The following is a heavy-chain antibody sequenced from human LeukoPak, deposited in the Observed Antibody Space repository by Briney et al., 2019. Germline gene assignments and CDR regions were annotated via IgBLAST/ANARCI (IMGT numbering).Heavy chain of an antibody. Sequence: GRSLRLPCAASGFTFSRYDMHWVRQAPGKGLEWVAVISDDGSKKDYADSVKGRFTISRDNSKNTLYLQMNSLRAEDTAVYYCVLGHYGGLFDNWGQGTLVTVSS. D-gene: IGHD4-23*01. CDR2: ISDDGSKK. V-gene: IGHV3-30-3*01. CDR3: VLGHYGGLFDN. J-gene: IGHJ4*02. CDR1: GFTFSRYD.